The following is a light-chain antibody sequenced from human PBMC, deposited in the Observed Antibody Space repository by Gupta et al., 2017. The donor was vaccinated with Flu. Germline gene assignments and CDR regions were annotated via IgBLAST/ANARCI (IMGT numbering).Light chain of an antibody. J-gene: IGLJ3*02. CDR3: SSFTSSTIGV. CDR2: EVN. CDR1: SSDVGGYDY. Sequence: SITISCTGTSSDVGGYDYVSWYQHYPGKAPRLIIYEVNNRPSGVSSRFSGSKSGNAASLTISGLQPEDEAYYYCSSFTSSTIGVFGGGTKLTV. V-gene: IGLV2-14*01.